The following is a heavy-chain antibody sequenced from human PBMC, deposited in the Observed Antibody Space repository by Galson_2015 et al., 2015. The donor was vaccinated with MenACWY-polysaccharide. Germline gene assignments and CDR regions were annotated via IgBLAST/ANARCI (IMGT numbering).Heavy chain of an antibody. D-gene: IGHD1-14*01. V-gene: IGHV1-2*02. J-gene: IGHJ4*02. CDR3: VRPLGDTGDY. Sequence: SVKVSCKASGYTFAGYYIHWVRQAPGQGLEWMGWINSNSGGTNYAQKFQGRVTITRDTSISTSYMELSRLRSDDTAVYYCVRPLGDTGDYWGRGTLVTVS. CDR1: GYTFAGYY. CDR2: INSNSGGT.